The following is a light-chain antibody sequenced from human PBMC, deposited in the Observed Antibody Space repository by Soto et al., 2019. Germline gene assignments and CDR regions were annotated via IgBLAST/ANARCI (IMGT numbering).Light chain of an antibody. CDR1: SFNIGSNY. CDR3: AAWDDSLSGYV. CDR2: SNN. J-gene: IGLJ1*01. Sequence: QPVLTQPPSASGTPGQRVTISCSGSSFNIGSNYVYWYQQLPGTAPKLLIYSNNQWPSGVPDRFSGSKSGTSASLAISGLRSEDEADYYCAAWDDSLSGYVFGTGTKLTVL. V-gene: IGLV1-47*02.